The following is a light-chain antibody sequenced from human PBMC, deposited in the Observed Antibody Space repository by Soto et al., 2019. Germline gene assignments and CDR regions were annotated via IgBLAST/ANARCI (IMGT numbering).Light chain of an antibody. V-gene: IGLV2-14*03. J-gene: IGLJ1*01. CDR2: NVT. Sequence: QSGPAQPPVVNGSPSQWFTNSCTETHNDTGHENFVSWYQQHPDKVPKLIIYNVTRRASGISSRFSASKSGNTAYLAISGLQSDDKADYSCCLYRRDRPRFYVFGTGTKVTVL. CDR3: CLYRRDRPRFYV. CDR1: HNDTGHENF.